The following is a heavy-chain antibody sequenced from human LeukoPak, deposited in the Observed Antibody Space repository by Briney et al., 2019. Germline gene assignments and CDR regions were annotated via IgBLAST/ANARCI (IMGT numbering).Heavy chain of an antibody. D-gene: IGHD2-2*01. CDR2: MSYDGGHI. V-gene: IGHV3-30*18. J-gene: IGHJ4*02. Sequence: PGGSLRLSCAASGFTFSNYGIHWVRQAPGRGLEWVAGMSYDGGHIYYGDSVKGRFTISRDNSKDTAYVEMNSLRPADTAVYYCAKGCSSTSCAIEFDSWGQGILVTVSS. CDR1: GFTFSNYG. CDR3: AKGCSSTSCAIEFDS.